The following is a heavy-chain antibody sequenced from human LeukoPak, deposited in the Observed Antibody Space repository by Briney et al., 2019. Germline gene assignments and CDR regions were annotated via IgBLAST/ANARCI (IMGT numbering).Heavy chain of an antibody. J-gene: IGHJ2*01. CDR3: AKDRTVGASYWYFDL. V-gene: IGHV3-30*04. Sequence: GGSLRLSCAASGFTFSSYTMNWVRQAPGKGLEWVALISYDGTNKDYADSVKGRFTISRDNSKNTLFLHMNTLRAEDTAIYYCAKDRTVGASYWYFDLWGRGTLVTVSS. CDR1: GFTFSSYT. CDR2: ISYDGTNK. D-gene: IGHD1-26*01.